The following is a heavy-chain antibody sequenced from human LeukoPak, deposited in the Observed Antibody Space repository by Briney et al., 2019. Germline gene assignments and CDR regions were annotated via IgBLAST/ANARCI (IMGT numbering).Heavy chain of an antibody. V-gene: IGHV1-2*02. D-gene: IGHD5/OR15-5a*01. J-gene: IGHJ4*02. Sequence: ASVKVSCKASGYTFTGYYMHWVRQAPGQGFEWMGWINPNSGGTNHAQKFQGRVTMTRDTSISTAYMELNSLRSDDTAVYYCARDSGPLRSPPDYWGQGTLVTVSS. CDR1: GYTFTGYY. CDR3: ARDSGPLRSPPDY. CDR2: INPNSGGT.